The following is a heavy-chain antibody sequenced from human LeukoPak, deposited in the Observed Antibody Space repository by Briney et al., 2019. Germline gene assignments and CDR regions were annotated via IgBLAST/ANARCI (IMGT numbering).Heavy chain of an antibody. Sequence: PSQTLSLTCTVSGGSISSGDYYWSWIRQHPGKGLEWIAYIYYSGSTYYNPSLKSRVTISVDTSKNQFSLKLSSVTAADTAVYYCARGWSPRYGDYAYFDYWGQGSLVTVSS. J-gene: IGHJ4*02. CDR3: ARGWSPRYGDYAYFDY. CDR1: GGSISSGDYY. CDR2: IYYSGST. D-gene: IGHD4-17*01. V-gene: IGHV4-31*03.